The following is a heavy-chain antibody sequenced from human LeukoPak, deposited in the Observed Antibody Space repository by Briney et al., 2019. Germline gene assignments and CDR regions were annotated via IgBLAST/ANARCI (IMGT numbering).Heavy chain of an antibody. Sequence: SETPSLTCAVYGGSFSGYYWSWIRQPPGKGLEWIGEINHSGSTNYNPFLKSRVTISVDTSKNQFSLKLSSVTAADTAVYYCARGIYCSGGSCYSGDFDYWGQGTLVTVSS. V-gene: IGHV4-34*01. CDR2: INHSGST. CDR1: GGSFSGYY. D-gene: IGHD2-15*01. J-gene: IGHJ4*02. CDR3: ARGIYCSGGSCYSGDFDY.